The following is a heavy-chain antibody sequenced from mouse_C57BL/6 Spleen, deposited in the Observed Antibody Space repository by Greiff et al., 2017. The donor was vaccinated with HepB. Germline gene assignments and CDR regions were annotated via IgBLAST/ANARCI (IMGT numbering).Heavy chain of an antibody. CDR1: GFTFTDYY. V-gene: IGHV7-3*01. D-gene: IGHD1-1*01. Sequence: EVQRVESGGGLVQPGGSLSLSCAASGFTFTDYYMSWVRQPPGKALEWLGFIRNKANGYTTEYSASVKGRFTISRDNSQSILYLQMNALRAEDSATYDCARSRTVVAYYFDYWGQGTTLTGSS. CDR3: ARSRTVVAYYFDY. J-gene: IGHJ2*01. CDR2: IRNKANGYTT.